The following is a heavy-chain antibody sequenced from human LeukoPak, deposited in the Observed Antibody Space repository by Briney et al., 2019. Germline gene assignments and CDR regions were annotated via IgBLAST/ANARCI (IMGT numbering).Heavy chain of an antibody. D-gene: IGHD2-2*01. CDR1: GGTFSSYT. Sequence: SVKVSCKASGGTFSSYTISWVRQAPGQGLEWMGRIIPILGIANYAQKFQGRVTITADKSTSTAYMELSSLRSEDTAVYYCAREVVPAAVRGVGYYYCMDVWGKGTTVTVSS. V-gene: IGHV1-69*04. CDR2: IIPILGIA. CDR3: AREVVPAAVRGVGYYYCMDV. J-gene: IGHJ6*03.